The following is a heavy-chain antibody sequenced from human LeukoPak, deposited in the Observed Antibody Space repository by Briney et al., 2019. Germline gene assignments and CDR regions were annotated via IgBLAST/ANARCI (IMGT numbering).Heavy chain of an antibody. CDR3: ARGLCRSSHYDFWSGYSCPNWFDP. CDR1: GGSISSSSYY. J-gene: IGHJ5*02. Sequence: SETLSLTCTVSGGSISSSSYYWGWIRQPPGTGLEWIGEINDSGSTNYNPSLKSRVTISVDTSKNQFSLQLSSVTAADTAVYYCARGLCRSSHYDFWSGYSCPNWFDPWGQGSLVTVSS. V-gene: IGHV4-39*07. CDR2: INDSGST. D-gene: IGHD3-3*01.